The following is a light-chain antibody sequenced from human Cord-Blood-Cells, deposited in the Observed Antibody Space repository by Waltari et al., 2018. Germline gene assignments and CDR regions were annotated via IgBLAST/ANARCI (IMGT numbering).Light chain of an antibody. Sequence: NFMLTQPHSVSESPGKTVTISCTRSRGSIASNYVHRYQQRPGSAPTTVIYEDNQRPSGVPDRFSGSIDSSSNSASLTISGLKTEDEADYYCQSYDSSNQVFGGGTKLTVL. CDR3: QSYDSSNQV. CDR2: EDN. J-gene: IGLJ3*02. CDR1: RGSIASNY. V-gene: IGLV6-57*03.